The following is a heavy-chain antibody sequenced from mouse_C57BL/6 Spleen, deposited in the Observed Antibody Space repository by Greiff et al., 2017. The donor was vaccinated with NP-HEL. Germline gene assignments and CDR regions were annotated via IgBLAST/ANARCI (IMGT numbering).Heavy chain of an antibody. Sequence: EVQLQQSGPELVKPGASVKMSCKASGYTFTDYNMHWVKQSHGKSLEWIGYINPNNGGTSYNQKFKGKATLTVNKSSSTAYMELRSLTSEDSAVYYCARGGASYGSSYPYYFDYWGQGTTLTVSS. V-gene: IGHV1-22*01. D-gene: IGHD1-1*01. CDR1: GYTFTDYN. J-gene: IGHJ2*01. CDR3: ARGGASYGSSYPYYFDY. CDR2: INPNNGGT.